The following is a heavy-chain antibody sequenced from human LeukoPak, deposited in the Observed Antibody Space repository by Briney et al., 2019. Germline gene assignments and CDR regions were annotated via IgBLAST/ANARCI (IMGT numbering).Heavy chain of an antibody. V-gene: IGHV4-34*01. CDR2: INHSGST. J-gene: IGHJ6*02. CDR1: GGSFSGYY. D-gene: IGHD2-2*01. CDR3: VGSSCSSTSCHHYYYYYGMDV. Sequence: SETLSLTCAVYGGSFSGYYWSWIRQPPGKELEWIGEINHSGSTNYNPSLKSRVTISVDTSKNQFSLKLSSVTAADTAVYYYVGSSCSSTSCHHYYYYYGMDVWGQGTTVTVSS.